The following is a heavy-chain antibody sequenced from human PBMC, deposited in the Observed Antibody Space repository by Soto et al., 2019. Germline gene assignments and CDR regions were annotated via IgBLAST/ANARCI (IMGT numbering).Heavy chain of an antibody. Sequence: SVKVSCKASGGAFSSYAISWVRQAPGQGLEWMGGIIPIFGTANYAQKFQGRVTITADESTSTAYMELSSLRSEGTAVYYCARELYCFFICPSAPRLHLFDFGAQGTFDPVSS. D-gene: IGHD2-15*01. CDR1: GGAFSSYA. CDR2: IIPIFGTA. CDR3: ARELYCFFICPSAPRLHLFDF. V-gene: IGHV1-69*13. J-gene: IGHJ3*01.